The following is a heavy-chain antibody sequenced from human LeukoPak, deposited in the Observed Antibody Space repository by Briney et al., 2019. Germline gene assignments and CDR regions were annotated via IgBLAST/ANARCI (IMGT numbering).Heavy chain of an antibody. D-gene: IGHD1-26*01. CDR2: INPSVFTT. CDR1: GYTFTSYY. V-gene: IGHV1-46*01. Sequence: ASVKVSCKASGYTFTSYYIHWARQAPGQGLEWMGIINPSVFTTTYAQKFQGRVTMTRDTSTSTVYMELSSLRSEDTAIFYCARGGLGALYNWFDSWGPGTLVTVSS. CDR3: ARGGLGALYNWFDS. J-gene: IGHJ5*01.